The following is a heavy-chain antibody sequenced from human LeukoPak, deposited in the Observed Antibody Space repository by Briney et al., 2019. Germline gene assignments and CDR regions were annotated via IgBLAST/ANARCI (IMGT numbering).Heavy chain of an antibody. V-gene: IGHV1-2*02. CDR2: VNLNSGGT. D-gene: IGHD3-16*02. J-gene: IGHJ3*02. Sequence: ASVKVSCKASGYTFTDYYMYWVRQAPGQGPEWMGWVNLNSGGTQYVQKFQGRVTMTRDTSISTAYMELTSLTSDDTAMYYCARGEMITFGGVIVISTFDIWGQGTMVTVS. CDR1: GYTFTDYY. CDR3: ARGEMITFGGVIVISTFDI.